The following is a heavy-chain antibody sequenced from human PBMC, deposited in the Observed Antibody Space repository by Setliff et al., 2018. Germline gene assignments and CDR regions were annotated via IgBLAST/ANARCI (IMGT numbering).Heavy chain of an antibody. CDR2: ISSTSGTI. Sequence: PGGSLRLSCAGSGFTFSSHSMNWVRQAPGKGLEWISYISSTSGTIYYADSVKGRFTISRDNSKNTLYLQMNSLRVDDTAVYYCVGDPPQSGYAFAIWGQGTMVTVSS. V-gene: IGHV3-48*01. CDR3: VGDPPQSGYAFAI. D-gene: IGHD7-27*01. J-gene: IGHJ3*02. CDR1: GFTFSSHS.